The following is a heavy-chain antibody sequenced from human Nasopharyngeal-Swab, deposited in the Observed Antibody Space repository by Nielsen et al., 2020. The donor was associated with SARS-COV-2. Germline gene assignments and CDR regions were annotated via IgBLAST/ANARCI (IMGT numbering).Heavy chain of an antibody. CDR1: GFTFSTFW. V-gene: IGHV3-7*03. J-gene: IGHJ4*02. Sequence: GGSLRLSCAVSGFTFSTFWMTWVRQAPGKGLEWVPNIKEDGSQKYYLDSVKGRFTISRDNAKNSLYLQMNSLRAEDTAIYFCARAVAGATDYWGQGTLVTVSS. CDR3: ARAVAGATDY. CDR2: IKEDGSQK. D-gene: IGHD1-26*01.